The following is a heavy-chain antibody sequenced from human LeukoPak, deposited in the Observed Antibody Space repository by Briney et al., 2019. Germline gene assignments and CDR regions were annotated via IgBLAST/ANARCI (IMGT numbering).Heavy chain of an antibody. CDR1: GGSISSYY. CDR2: IYYSGSA. V-gene: IGHV4-59*08. Sequence: SETLSLTCTVSGGSISSYYWSWIRQPPGKGPEWIGYIYYSGSANYNPSLKSRATISVDTSKNQFSLKLSSVTAADTAVYYCARLWSGYDIDSDYWGQGTLVTVSS. D-gene: IGHD5-12*01. J-gene: IGHJ4*02. CDR3: ARLWSGYDIDSDY.